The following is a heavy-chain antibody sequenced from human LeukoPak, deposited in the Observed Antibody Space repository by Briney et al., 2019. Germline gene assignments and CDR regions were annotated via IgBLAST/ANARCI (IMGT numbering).Heavy chain of an antibody. Sequence: PGGSLRLSCAASGFTFDGYAMHWVRQAPGKGLEWVSGISWNSGSIGYADSVKGRFTISRDNAKNSLYLQMNSLRAEDTALYYCARTGEFDYWGQGTLVTVSS. CDR3: ARTGEFDY. D-gene: IGHD7-27*01. CDR2: ISWNSGSI. J-gene: IGHJ4*02. CDR1: GFTFDGYA. V-gene: IGHV3-9*01.